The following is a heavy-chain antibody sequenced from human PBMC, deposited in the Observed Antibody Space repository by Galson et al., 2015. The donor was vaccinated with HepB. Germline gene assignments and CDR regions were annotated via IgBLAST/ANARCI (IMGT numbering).Heavy chain of an antibody. Sequence: SLSLSCAASGFTFTNARMSWVRQSPGKGLQWIGRIKSKADGGTGDYAAPVNGRITISRDDPANTLFLQMNSLKIEDAGVYYCTTDSLIYCSGGSCFSAFWGQGSMVTVSS. CDR1: GFTFTNAR. J-gene: IGHJ4*02. D-gene: IGHD2-15*01. CDR3: TTDSLIYCSGGSCFSAF. V-gene: IGHV3-15*01. CDR2: IKSKADGGTG.